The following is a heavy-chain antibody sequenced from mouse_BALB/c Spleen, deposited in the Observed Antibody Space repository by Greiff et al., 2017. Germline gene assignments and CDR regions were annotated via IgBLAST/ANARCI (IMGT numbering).Heavy chain of an antibody. CDR2: IYPGDGDT. V-gene: IGHV1-80*01. D-gene: IGHD1-2*01. Sequence: QVQLQQSGAELVRPGSSVKISCKASGYAFSSYWMNWVKQRPGQGLEWIGQIYPGDGDTNYNGKFKGKATLTADKSSSTAYMQLSSLTSEDSAVYFCARGLRLYAMDYWGQGTSVTVSS. CDR1: GYAFSSYW. J-gene: IGHJ4*01. CDR3: ARGLRLYAMDY.